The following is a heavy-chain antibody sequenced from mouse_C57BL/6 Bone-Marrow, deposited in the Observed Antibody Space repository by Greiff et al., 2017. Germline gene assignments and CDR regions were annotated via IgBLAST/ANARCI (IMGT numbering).Heavy chain of an antibody. D-gene: IGHD2-4*01. Sequence: VQLQQPGAELVMPGASVKLSCKASGYTFTSYWMHWVKQRPGQGLEWIGEIDPSDSYTNSNQKFKGKSTLTVDKSSSTAYMQLSSLTSEDSAVYYCARDYGPVWGTGTTVTVSS. CDR1: GYTFTSYW. CDR3: ARDYGPV. V-gene: IGHV1-69*01. CDR2: IDPSDSYT. J-gene: IGHJ1*03.